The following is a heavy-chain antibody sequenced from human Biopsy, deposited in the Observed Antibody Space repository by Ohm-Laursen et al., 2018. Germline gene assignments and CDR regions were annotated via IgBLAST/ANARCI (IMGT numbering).Heavy chain of an antibody. CDR3: ARLNSGTYDASDL. CDR2: IYGGGNPV. D-gene: IGHD1-26*01. CDR1: GFAFNLYE. J-gene: IGHJ3*01. V-gene: IGHV3-48*03. Sequence: SLRLSCAASGFAFNLYEMNWVRQAPGKGMEWISHIYGGGNPVSYADSVKGRFTISRDNAHNSLYLHMDSLRAEDTAVYYCARLNSGTYDASDLWGQGTMVIVSS.